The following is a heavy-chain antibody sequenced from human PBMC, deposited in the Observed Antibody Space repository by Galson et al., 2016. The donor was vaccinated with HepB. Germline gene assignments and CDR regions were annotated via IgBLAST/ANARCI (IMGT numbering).Heavy chain of an antibody. CDR2: ISGRGGRT. Sequence: SLRLSCAASGFTFSSYAMSWVRQAPGKGLEWASAISGRGGRTYYADSVKGRFTISRDSSKNTLYLQMNSLRAEDTAVYYCAKDSLLPMYYFDYWGQGTLVTVSS. V-gene: IGHV3-23*01. CDR1: GFTFSSYA. CDR3: AKDSLLPMYYFDY. J-gene: IGHJ4*02.